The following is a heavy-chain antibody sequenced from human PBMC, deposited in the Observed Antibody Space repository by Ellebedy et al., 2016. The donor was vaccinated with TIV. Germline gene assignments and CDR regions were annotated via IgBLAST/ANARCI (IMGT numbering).Heavy chain of an antibody. CDR2: INAGNGNT. D-gene: IGHD3-10*01. J-gene: IGHJ4*02. CDR1: GYTFTSYA. V-gene: IGHV1-3*01. CDR3: AAITMVRGVIRRVGLRYFDY. Sequence: ASVKVSCKASGYTFTSYAMHWVRQAPGQRLEWMGWINAGNGNTKYSQKFQGRVTITWDTSANTAYMELSSLRSEDTAVYYCAAITMVRGVIRRVGLRYFDYWGQGTLVTVSS.